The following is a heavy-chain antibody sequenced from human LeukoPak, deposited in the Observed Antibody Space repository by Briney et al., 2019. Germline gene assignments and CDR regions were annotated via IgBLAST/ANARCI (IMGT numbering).Heavy chain of an antibody. CDR1: GYTFTTYD. V-gene: IGHV1-8*01. CDR2: LSPNSDQT. J-gene: IGHJ4*02. CDR3: TRGNVVAGDY. D-gene: IGHD6-19*01. Sequence: ASVTVSCKASGYTFTTYDINWVRQATGQGLEWMGWLSPNSDQTAYAQKFQGRVTMTRDISISTFYLELSSLTSEDTAVYYCTRGNVVAGDYWGQGTLVTVSS.